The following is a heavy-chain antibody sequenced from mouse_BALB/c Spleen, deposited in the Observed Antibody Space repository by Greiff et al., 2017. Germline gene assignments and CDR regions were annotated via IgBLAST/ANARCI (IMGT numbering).Heavy chain of an antibody. D-gene: IGHD3-2*01. Sequence: QVQLKQSGAELVKPGASVKLSCKASGYTFTSYYMYWVKQRPGQGLEWIGEINPSNGGTNFNEKFKSKATLTVDKSSSTAYMQLSSLTSENSAVYFCARDSSRAMDYWGQGTSVTVSS. CDR3: ARDSSRAMDY. V-gene: IGHV1-53*01. J-gene: IGHJ4*01. CDR1: GYTFTSYY. CDR2: INPSNGGT.